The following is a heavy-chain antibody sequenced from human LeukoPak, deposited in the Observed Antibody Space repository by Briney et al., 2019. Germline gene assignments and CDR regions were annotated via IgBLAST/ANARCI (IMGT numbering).Heavy chain of an antibody. CDR1: GGSFSGYY. CDR2: INHSGST. V-gene: IGHV4-34*01. CDR3: ARGRLLSDYCSGGSCYLYGMDV. J-gene: IGHJ6*02. Sequence: PSETLSLTCAVYGGSFSGYYWSWIRQPPGKGLEWIGEINHSGSTNYNPSLKSRVTISVDTSKNQFSLKLSSVTAADTAVYYCARGRLLSDYCSGGSCYLYGMDVWGQGTTVTVSS. D-gene: IGHD2-15*01.